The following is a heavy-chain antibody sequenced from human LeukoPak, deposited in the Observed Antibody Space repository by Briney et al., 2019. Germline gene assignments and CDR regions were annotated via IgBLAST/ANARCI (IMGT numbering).Heavy chain of an antibody. CDR1: GDSISSYH. Sequence: PSETLSLTCTVSGDSISSYHWSWIRQPPGEGLEWIGYISYSGGPNYNPSHKSRVTISVDTSKNQFSLKLTSVTAADTAVYYCERASGPFGVADSWGQGTLVTVSS. V-gene: IGHV4-59*12. CDR3: ERASGPFGVADS. J-gene: IGHJ4*02. D-gene: IGHD3-3*01. CDR2: ISYSGGP.